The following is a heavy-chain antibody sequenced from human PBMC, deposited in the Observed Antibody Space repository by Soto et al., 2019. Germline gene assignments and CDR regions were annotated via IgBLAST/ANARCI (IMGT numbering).Heavy chain of an antibody. Sequence: QVQLVQSGPEVKKPGSSVKVSCKVSGGTFSSHAINWLRQAPGQGLEWMGVIIPVTDTPNNAEKFQGRVTITADKSTTKVYMELSSLTFDDTAVYFCARGNKGPGHYGPGSQGWYGPWGQGTLVTVSS. J-gene: IGHJ5*02. CDR3: ARGNKGPGHYGPGSQGWYGP. CDR2: IIPVTDTP. CDR1: GGTFSSHA. D-gene: IGHD3-10*01. V-gene: IGHV1-69*06.